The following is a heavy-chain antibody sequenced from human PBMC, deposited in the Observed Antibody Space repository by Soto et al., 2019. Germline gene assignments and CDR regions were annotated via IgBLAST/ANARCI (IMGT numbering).Heavy chain of an antibody. D-gene: IGHD1-26*01. V-gene: IGHV4-39*01. Sequence: SETLSLTCTVSGVSISGSRYYWGWIRQPPGRGLEWIGNIYYSGSTYYTPALKSRVTLSVDTSKNQFSLNLNSVTAADTAVYYCARGGIPPSGYGIAYAMDVWGQGTTVTVSS. CDR2: IYYSGST. J-gene: IGHJ6*02. CDR3: ARGGIPPSGYGIAYAMDV. CDR1: GVSISGSRYY.